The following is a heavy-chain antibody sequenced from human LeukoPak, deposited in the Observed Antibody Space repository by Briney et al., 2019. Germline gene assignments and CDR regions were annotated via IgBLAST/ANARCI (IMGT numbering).Heavy chain of an antibody. J-gene: IGHJ6*01. Sequence: GSLGRYSAASEFTCSGIAMIWVGRTPVKKLEWVSGISGSGDNTLYADSVKGRFTISRDNSKNTLYLEMNSLRAEDTAIYYCAKMKGHPLPKYYMDVWGQGTTVTVSS. CDR1: EFTCSGIA. CDR2: ISGSGDNT. CDR3: AKMKGHPLPKYYMDV. V-gene: IGHV3-23*01. D-gene: IGHD1-26*01.